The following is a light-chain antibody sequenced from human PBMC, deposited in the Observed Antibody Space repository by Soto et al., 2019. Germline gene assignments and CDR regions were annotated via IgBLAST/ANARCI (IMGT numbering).Light chain of an antibody. CDR2: KAS. V-gene: IGKV1-5*03. J-gene: IGKJ2*01. Sequence: DIQMTHSPSTLSASVGDRVTITCWASQSISSWLAWYQQKPGKAPRLLIYKASSLLTGVPSRFSGSGSGTEFTLTISSLQPDDFATYYCQQYNSYPYTFGQGSKLEIK. CDR3: QQYNSYPYT. CDR1: QSISSW.